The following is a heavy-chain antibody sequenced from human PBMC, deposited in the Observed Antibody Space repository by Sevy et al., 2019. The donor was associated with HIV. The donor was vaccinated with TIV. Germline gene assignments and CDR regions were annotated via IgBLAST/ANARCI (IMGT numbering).Heavy chain of an antibody. Sequence: GGSLRLSCAASGFTFSSHAMHWVRQAPGKGLEWVALISYDGLIKYYAESVKGRFTISRDDSRNTLFLQMNSLRLDDTAMYYCAREAGYSTGWSPGNYWGQEPWSPSPQ. J-gene: IGHJ4*01. CDR2: ISYDGLIK. CDR1: GFTFSSHA. CDR3: AREAGYSTGWSPGNY. V-gene: IGHV3-30*14. D-gene: IGHD6-19*01.